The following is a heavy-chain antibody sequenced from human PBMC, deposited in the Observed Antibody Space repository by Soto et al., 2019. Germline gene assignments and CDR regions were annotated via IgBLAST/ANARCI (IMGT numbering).Heavy chain of an antibody. V-gene: IGHV1-2*04. CDR2: INPKSGGT. CDR1: GYSFTDYH. D-gene: IGHD2-8*01. Sequence: APVKVSCKASGYSFTDYHIHWVRQAPGQGLEWLGRINPKSGGTSTAQKFQGWVTMTRDRSISTVYMELTRLRSGDTAVYFCARGHSTDCSNGVCSFFYNHDMDVWGQGTTVTGAS. CDR3: ARGHSTDCSNGVCSFFYNHDMDV. J-gene: IGHJ6*02.